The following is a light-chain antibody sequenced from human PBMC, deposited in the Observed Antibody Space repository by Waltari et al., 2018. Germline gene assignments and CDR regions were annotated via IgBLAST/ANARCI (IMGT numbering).Light chain of an antibody. CDR1: QDIGNN. Sequence: DIQMTQSPSPLSASVGDTVTITCQANQDIGNNLNWFQQKAGKAPKLLIYTTSSLQNVIPSRFSGSGSGTDFTLTISGLQPEDFATYICQQGFSYPPTFGGGTKVEIK. J-gene: IGKJ4*01. CDR3: QQGFSYPPT. CDR2: TTS. V-gene: IGKV1-16*01.